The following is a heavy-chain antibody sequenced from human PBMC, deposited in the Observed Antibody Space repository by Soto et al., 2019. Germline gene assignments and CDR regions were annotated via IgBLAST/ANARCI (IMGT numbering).Heavy chain of an antibody. V-gene: IGHV1-46*01. D-gene: IGHD2-15*01. CDR2: IHPSGGRT. J-gene: IGHJ3*02. Sequence: ASLNVSFKAAGYTSTSHYIHWVRQAPGQGLELMGIIHPSGGRTSYEQKFQGRVTMTRDTSTSTVYMDLSSLRSDDTAVYCCARVCNPGAFDIW. CDR3: ARVCNPGAFDI. CDR1: GYTSTSHY.